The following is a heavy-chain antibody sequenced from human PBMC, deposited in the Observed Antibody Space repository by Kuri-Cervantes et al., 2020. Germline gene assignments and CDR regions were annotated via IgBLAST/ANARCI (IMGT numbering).Heavy chain of an antibody. CDR1: GFTFSSYS. V-gene: IGHV3-21*01. CDR2: ISSSSSYI. Sequence: GGSLRLSCAASGFTFSSYSMNWVRQAPGKGLEWVSSISSSSSYIYYADSVKGRFTISRDNAKNSLHLQMNSLRVEDTAMYYCARLRKTMVRGERGRSSVYYYYYGMDVWGQGTTVTVSS. CDR3: ARLRKTMVRGERGRSSVYYYYYGMDV. J-gene: IGHJ6*02. D-gene: IGHD3-10*01.